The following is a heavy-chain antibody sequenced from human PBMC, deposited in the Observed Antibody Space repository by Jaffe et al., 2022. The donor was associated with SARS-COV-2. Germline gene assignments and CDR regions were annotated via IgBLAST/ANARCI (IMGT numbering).Heavy chain of an antibody. J-gene: IGHJ6*02. CDR3: ARGRDNYDILTGYPIYGMDV. CDR2: IYYSGST. V-gene: IGHV4-59*01. Sequence: QVQLQESGPGLVKPSETLSLTCTVSGGSISSYYWSWIRQPPGKGLEWIGYIYYSGSTNYNPSLKSRVTISVDTSKNQFSLKLSSVTAADTAVYYCARGRDNYDILTGYPIYGMDVWGQGTTVTVSS. CDR1: GGSISSYY. D-gene: IGHD3-9*01.